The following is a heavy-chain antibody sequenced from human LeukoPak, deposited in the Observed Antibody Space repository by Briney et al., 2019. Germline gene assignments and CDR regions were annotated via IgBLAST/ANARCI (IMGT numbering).Heavy chain of an antibody. J-gene: IGHJ4*02. CDR3: AKDRRGGYQLLFVDF. D-gene: IGHD2-2*01. CDR1: EFTFSNYG. Sequence: GGSLRLSCAASEFTFSNYGMHWVRQAPGKGLEWVAVISFDGSNKYYADSVKGRFTISRDNSKNTLYLQMNSLRAEGTAVYYCAKDRRGGYQLLFVDFWGQGTLVTVSS. V-gene: IGHV3-30*18. CDR2: ISFDGSNK.